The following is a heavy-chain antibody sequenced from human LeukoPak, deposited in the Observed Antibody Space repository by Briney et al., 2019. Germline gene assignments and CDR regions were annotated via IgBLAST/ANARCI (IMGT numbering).Heavy chain of an antibody. Sequence: PGGSLRLSCAASGFTFSDYYMSWIRQAPGKGLEWVSYISSSGSTIYYADSVKGRFTISRDNAKNSLYLQMNSLGAEDTAVYYCARSPIVVVPAAPPSADYWGQGTLVTVSS. CDR3: ARSPIVVVPAAPPSADY. CDR2: ISSSGSTI. J-gene: IGHJ4*02. D-gene: IGHD2-2*01. CDR1: GFTFSDYY. V-gene: IGHV3-11*01.